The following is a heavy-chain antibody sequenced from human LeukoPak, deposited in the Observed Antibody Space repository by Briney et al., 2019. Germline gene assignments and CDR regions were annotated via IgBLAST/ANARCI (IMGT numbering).Heavy chain of an antibody. V-gene: IGHV3-15*01. CDR2: IKSKIDGGTI. CDR1: GFTSSDAW. Sequence: GGSLRLSCVASGFTSSDAWMSWVRQAPGKGLEWVGRIKSKIDGGTIDYGAPVKGRFTISRDDSRNTLYLQMNGLKTEDTAVYYCTTRRQDGCWGQGTLVTVS. D-gene: IGHD6-25*01. J-gene: IGHJ4*02. CDR3: TTRRQDGC.